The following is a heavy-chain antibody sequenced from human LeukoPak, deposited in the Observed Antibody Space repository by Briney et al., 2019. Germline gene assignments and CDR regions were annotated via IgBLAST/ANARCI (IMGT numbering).Heavy chain of an antibody. CDR3: ARDGEMATIPYNWFDP. CDR1: GYTFTGYY. V-gene: IGHV1-69*06. Sequence: SVKVSCKASGYTFTGYYMHWVRQAPGQGLEWMGGIVPIFGTANYAQKFQGRVTITADKSTSTVYMELSSLRSEDTAVYFCARDGEMATIPYNWFDPWGQGTLVTVSS. CDR2: IVPIFGTA. D-gene: IGHD5-24*01. J-gene: IGHJ5*02.